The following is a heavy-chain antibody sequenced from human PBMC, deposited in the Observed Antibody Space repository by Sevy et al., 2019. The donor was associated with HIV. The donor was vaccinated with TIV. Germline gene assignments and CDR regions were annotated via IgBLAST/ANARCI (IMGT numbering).Heavy chain of an antibody. CDR1: GLTLNNYA. V-gene: IGHV3-23*01. CDR2: INLNGENK. D-gene: IGHD4-17*01. J-gene: IGHJ4*02. CDR3: VSHYGDYGRAN. Sequence: GGSLRLSCAASGLTLNNYAVSWVRQAPGKGLEWVSLINLNGENKLYADSVQGRFTISRDNFKNMLYLEMKSLRAEDTAVYYCVSHYGDYGRANWGQGTLVTGSS.